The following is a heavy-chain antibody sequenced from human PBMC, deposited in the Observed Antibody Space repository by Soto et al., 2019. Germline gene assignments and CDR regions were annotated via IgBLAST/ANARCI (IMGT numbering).Heavy chain of an antibody. CDR2: INPNSGGT. J-gene: IGHJ6*02. D-gene: IGHD2-2*01. CDR3: ARGALSYIVVVPAAMLPYYYYYGMDV. Sequence: ASVKVSCKASGYTFTGYYMHWVRQAPGQGLEWMGWINPNSGGTNYAQKIQGWVTMTRDTCISTAYMELSRLRSDDTAVYYCARGALSYIVVVPAAMLPYYYYYGMDVWGQGTTVTVSS. V-gene: IGHV1-2*04. CDR1: GYTFTGYY.